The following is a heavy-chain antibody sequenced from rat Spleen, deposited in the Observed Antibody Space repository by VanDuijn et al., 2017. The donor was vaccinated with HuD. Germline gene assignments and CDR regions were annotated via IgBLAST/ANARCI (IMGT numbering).Heavy chain of an antibody. D-gene: IGHD1-6*01. J-gene: IGHJ3*01. CDR2: LDSAGSA. V-gene: IGHV3-3*01. CDR1: GYSITSNY. CDR3: ARSVGTHYYLPFAD. Sequence: EVQLQESGPGLVKPSQSLSLTCSVTGYSITSNYWGWIRKFPGNKLEWMGYLDSAGSAEYNPSLKSRISITRDTSKNQLFLQVNSVINEDTATYYCARSVGTHYYLPFADWGQGTLVTVSS.